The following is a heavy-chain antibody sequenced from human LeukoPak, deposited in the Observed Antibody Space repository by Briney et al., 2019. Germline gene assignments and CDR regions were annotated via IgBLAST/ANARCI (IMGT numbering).Heavy chain of an antibody. CDR2: ITGGGEST. CDR3: AKSIRDQLLCGFNY. J-gene: IGHJ4*02. D-gene: IGHD2-2*01. CDR1: GFTFEASA. V-gene: IGHV3-23*01. Sequence: GSLRLSRAASGFTFEASAMSWVRQAPGKGLEWVAVITGGGESTYYPDSLKGRFTISRGNSKKTLFLQVNSLRAEDTAVYFGAKSIRDQLLCGFNYWGQGIVVTVSS.